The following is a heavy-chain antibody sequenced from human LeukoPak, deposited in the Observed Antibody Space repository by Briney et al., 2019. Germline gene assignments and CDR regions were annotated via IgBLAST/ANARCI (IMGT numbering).Heavy chain of an antibody. J-gene: IGHJ6*03. D-gene: IGHD3-10*01. CDR3: ARASTMVRGNYYYYYYMDV. Sequence: ASVKVSCKASGYTFTGYYMHWVRQAPGQGLEWMGWINPNSGGTNYAQKFQGRVTMTRDTSISTAYMELSRLRSDDTAVYYCARASTMVRGNYYYYYYMDVWGKGTTVTISS. CDR1: GYTFTGYY. CDR2: INPNSGGT. V-gene: IGHV1-2*02.